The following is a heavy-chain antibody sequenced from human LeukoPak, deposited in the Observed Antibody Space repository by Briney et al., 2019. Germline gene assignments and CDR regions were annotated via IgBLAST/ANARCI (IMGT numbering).Heavy chain of an antibody. CDR1: GFTFSSYS. Sequence: PGGSLRLSCAASGFTFSSYSMNWVRQAPGKGLEWVSSISSSSSYIYYADSVKGRFTISRDNAKNSLYLQMNSLRAEDTAVYYCARGQSDYCDWFDPWGQGTLVTVSS. V-gene: IGHV3-21*01. CDR2: ISSSSSYI. CDR3: ARGQSDYCDWFDP. D-gene: IGHD4-17*01. J-gene: IGHJ5*02.